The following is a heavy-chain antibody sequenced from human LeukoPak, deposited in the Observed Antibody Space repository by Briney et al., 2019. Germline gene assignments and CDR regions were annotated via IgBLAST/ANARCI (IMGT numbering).Heavy chain of an antibody. D-gene: IGHD5-24*01. CDR3: ARLDSLMATITIDAFDI. V-gene: IGHV4-59*12. Sequence: SETLSLTCTVSGGSISSYYWSWIRQPPGKGLEWIGYIYYSGSTDYNPSLKSRVTISVDTSKNQFSLKLSSVTAADTAVYYCARLDSLMATITIDAFDIWGQGTMVTVSS. CDR1: GGSISSYY. CDR2: IYYSGST. J-gene: IGHJ3*02.